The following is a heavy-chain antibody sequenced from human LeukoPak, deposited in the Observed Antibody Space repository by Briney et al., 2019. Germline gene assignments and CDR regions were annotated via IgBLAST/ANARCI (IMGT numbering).Heavy chain of an antibody. J-gene: IGHJ6*02. V-gene: IGHV3-48*03. CDR2: ISGSGSSI. CDR1: GFTFTTYE. D-gene: IGHD3-10*01. Sequence: GGSLRLSCAASGFTFTTYEMNWVRQAPGKGLEWVSYISGSGSSIYYADSVEGRFTISRDNSRDTLSLQMSSLRTEDTAVYYCVKTISGSYYYYGMDVWGQGTTVTVSS. CDR3: VKTISGSYYYYGMDV.